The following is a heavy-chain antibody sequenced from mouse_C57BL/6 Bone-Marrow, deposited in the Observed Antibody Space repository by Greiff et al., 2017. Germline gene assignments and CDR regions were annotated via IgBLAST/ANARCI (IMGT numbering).Heavy chain of an antibody. CDR1: GYTFTSYW. CDR2: IDPSDSYT. V-gene: IGHV1-69*01. Sequence: FQLQQPGAELVMPGASVKLSCKASGYTFTSYWMHWVKQRPGQGLEWIGEIDPSDSYTNYNQKFKGKSTLTVDKSSSTAYMQLSSLTSEDSAVYYCAREEASYYSNYVDAMDYWGQGTSVTVSS. J-gene: IGHJ4*01. D-gene: IGHD2-5*01. CDR3: AREEASYYSNYVDAMDY.